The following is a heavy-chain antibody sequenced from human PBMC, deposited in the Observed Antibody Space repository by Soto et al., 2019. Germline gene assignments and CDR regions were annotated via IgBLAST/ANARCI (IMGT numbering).Heavy chain of an antibody. V-gene: IGHV1-18*01. D-gene: IGHD4-17*01. J-gene: IGHJ4*02. Sequence: QVQLVQSGAEVKKPGASVKVSCKASGYTFTSYGISWVRQAPGQGLEWMGWISAYNGNTNYAQKLQGRVTMTTDTSTSTGYMELRSLRSDDTAVYYCARAGEWYGDYLYYFDCWGQGTLVTVSS. CDR1: GYTFTSYG. CDR3: ARAGEWYGDYLYYFDC. CDR2: ISAYNGNT.